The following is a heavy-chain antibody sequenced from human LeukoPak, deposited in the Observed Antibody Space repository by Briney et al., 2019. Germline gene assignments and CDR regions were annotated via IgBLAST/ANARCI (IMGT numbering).Heavy chain of an antibody. J-gene: IGHJ5*02. CDR2: IRYDGNNK. CDR1: RFTFRVYA. D-gene: IGHD4-23*01. V-gene: IGHV3-30*02. CDR3: VKGDDYGAKTRLPKYNWCDP. Sequence: GGSLRLSCAASRFTFRVYAMHWGRQAPGKGLEWVAYIRYDGNNKKYADSVQGRFTVSRDNSKDTLYLQMNSLGAEDTAVYYCVKGDDYGAKTRLPKYNWCDPWGQGTLVTVSS.